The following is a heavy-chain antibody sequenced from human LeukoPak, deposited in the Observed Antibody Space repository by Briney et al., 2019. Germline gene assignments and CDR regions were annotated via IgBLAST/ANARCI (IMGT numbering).Heavy chain of an antibody. Sequence: GGSLRLSCFASGFSFRDYWMNWVRQAPGKGLEWVANIKYDGRERHYVDSVKGRFTISRDNAKNSLYLQMDSLRAEDTALYYCARVAIKSDDDQSGYRDSDYWGQGTRVTVSS. V-gene: IGHV3-7*01. D-gene: IGHD3-22*01. CDR2: IKYDGRER. CDR1: GFSFRDYW. J-gene: IGHJ4*02. CDR3: ARVAIKSDDDQSGYRDSDY.